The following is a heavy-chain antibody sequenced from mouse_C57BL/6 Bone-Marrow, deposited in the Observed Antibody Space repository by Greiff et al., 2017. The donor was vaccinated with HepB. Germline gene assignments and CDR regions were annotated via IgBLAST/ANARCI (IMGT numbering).Heavy chain of an antibody. Sequence: EVKLLESGPGLVKPSQSLSLTCSVTGYSITSGYYWNWIRQFPGNKLEWMGYISYDGSNNYNPSLKNRISITRDTSKNQFFLKLNSGTTEDTATYYCAREEGLTGTDFDYWGQGTTLTVSS. CDR2: ISYDGSN. CDR3: AREEGLTGTDFDY. V-gene: IGHV3-6*01. J-gene: IGHJ2*01. CDR1: GYSITSGYY. D-gene: IGHD4-1*01.